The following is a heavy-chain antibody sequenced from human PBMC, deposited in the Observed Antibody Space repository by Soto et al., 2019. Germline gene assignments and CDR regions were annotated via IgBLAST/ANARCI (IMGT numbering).Heavy chain of an antibody. CDR1: GFTFSSYA. J-gene: IGHJ6*03. V-gene: IGHV3-23*01. CDR3: ARAAGIDYYYYYMDV. CDR2: ISGSGGST. D-gene: IGHD6-13*01. Sequence: GGSLRLSCAASGFTFSSYAMSWVRQAPGKGLEWVSAISGSGGSTYYADSVKGRFTISRDNSKNTLYLQMNSLRAEDTAVYYCARAAGIDYYYYYMDVWGKGTTVTVSS.